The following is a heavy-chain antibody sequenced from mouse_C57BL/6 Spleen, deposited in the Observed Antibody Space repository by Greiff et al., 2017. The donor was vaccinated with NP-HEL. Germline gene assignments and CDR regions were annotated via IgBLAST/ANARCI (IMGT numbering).Heavy chain of an antibody. CDR2: IRNKANGYTT. CDR3: ARYRAGSGYFDV. V-gene: IGHV7-3*01. J-gene: IGHJ1*03. CDR1: GFTFTDYY. Sequence: EVQLVESGGGLVQPGGSLSLSCAASGFTFTDYYMSWVRQPPGKALEWLGFIRNKANGYTTEYSASVKGRFTISRDNSQSILYLQMKALRAEDSATYYCARYRAGSGYFDVWGTGTTVTVSS. D-gene: IGHD1-1*01.